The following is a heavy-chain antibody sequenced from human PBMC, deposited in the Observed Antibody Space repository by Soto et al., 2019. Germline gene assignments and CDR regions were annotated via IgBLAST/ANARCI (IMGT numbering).Heavy chain of an antibody. CDR1: GFTFSSYG. D-gene: IGHD4-4*01. CDR2: ISYDGSNK. Sequence: QVQLVESGGGVVQPGRSLRLSCAASGFTFSSYGMHWVRQAPGKGLEWVAVISYDGSNKYYADSVKGRFTISRGNAKNTLYLQMHSLRAEDTAVYYCAKDESPVKVLNTLLDYWGQGTLVTVSS. J-gene: IGHJ4*02. V-gene: IGHV3-30*18. CDR3: AKDESPVKVLNTLLDY.